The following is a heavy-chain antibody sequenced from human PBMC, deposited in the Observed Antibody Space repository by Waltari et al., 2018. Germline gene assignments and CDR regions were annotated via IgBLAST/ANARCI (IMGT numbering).Heavy chain of an antibody. Sequence: EVQLVESGGDLVQPGGSLRLSCAASGFSFSSYNMNWVRQAPGKGLEWVSYISSSTTSIYYADSVKGRFTISRDNAKNSLYLQMNSLRVEDTAVYFCARDVGIADLQKIFDSWGQGTLVTVSS. V-gene: IGHV3-48*01. J-gene: IGHJ4*02. CDR2: ISSSTTSI. CDR1: GFSFSSYN. D-gene: IGHD6-13*01. CDR3: ARDVGIADLQKIFDS.